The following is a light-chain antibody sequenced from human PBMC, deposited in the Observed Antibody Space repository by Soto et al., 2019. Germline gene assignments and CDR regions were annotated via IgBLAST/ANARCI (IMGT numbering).Light chain of an antibody. CDR1: QTIGAN. Sequence: DIQMTQSPSSLSASVGDRATITCRASQTIGANLNWYRQKLGKAPKXLIYAASSLQSGVPSRFSGSGSGTDFTLTISSLQPEDVATYYCQQSYSTPWTFGQGTKVDI. J-gene: IGKJ1*01. V-gene: IGKV1-39*01. CDR3: QQSYSTPWT. CDR2: AAS.